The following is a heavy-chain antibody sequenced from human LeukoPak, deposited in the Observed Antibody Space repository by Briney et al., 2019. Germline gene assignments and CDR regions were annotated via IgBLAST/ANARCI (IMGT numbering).Heavy chain of an antibody. Sequence: GGSLRLSCTAFGFTFGDYAMSWFRQAPGKGLEWVANIKQDGSEKYYVDSVKGRFTISRDNAKNSLYLQMNSLRAEDTAVYYCARDLGIVGDQLDYWGQGTLVTVSS. V-gene: IGHV3-7*01. CDR1: GFTFGDYA. CDR3: ARDLGIVGDQLDY. D-gene: IGHD1-26*01. J-gene: IGHJ4*02. CDR2: IKQDGSEK.